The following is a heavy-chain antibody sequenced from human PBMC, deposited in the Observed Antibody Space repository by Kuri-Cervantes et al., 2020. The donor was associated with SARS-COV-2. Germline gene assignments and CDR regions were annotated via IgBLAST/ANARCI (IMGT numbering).Heavy chain of an antibody. CDR3: AKDGVEHCSSTSCYTSYYYYMDV. CDR1: GFTFDDYA. CDR2: ISWNSNNI. J-gene: IGHJ6*03. D-gene: IGHD2-2*02. V-gene: IGHV3-9*01. Sequence: GGSLRLSCAASGFTFDDYAMHWVRQAPGKGLEWVSGISWNSNNIDYVDSVKGRFTVSRDNSKNTLSLQMSSLKAEDTAVYYCAKDGVEHCSSTSCYTSYYYYMDVWGKGTTVTVSS.